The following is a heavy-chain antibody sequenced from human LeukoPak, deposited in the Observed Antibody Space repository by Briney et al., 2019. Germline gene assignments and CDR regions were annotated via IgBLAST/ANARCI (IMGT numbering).Heavy chain of an antibody. CDR2: MRPNSGET. D-gene: IGHD2-15*01. V-gene: IGHV1-8*02. J-gene: IGHJ1*01. CDR1: GYTFTNFE. Sequence: GASVKVSCKASGYTFTNFEINWVRQVAGQGLEWMGWMRPNSGETVNVRKFQGRVTMTRDISTSTAYMELTGLRSDDTAVYFCARGYCSGGGCYTAEYLPHWGQGTLVTVSS. CDR3: ARGYCSGGGCYTAEYLPH.